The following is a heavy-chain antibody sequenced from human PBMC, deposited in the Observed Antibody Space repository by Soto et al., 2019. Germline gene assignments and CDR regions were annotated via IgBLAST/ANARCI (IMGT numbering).Heavy chain of an antibody. CDR2: ISSDSTYI. V-gene: IGHV3-21*01. Sequence: GGSLRLSCAASGFTFSSYSVNWVRQAPGKGLEWVSSISSDSTYIFYADSVKGRFTISRDNAQNSLYLQMSSLRGEDTAVYYSARDHSDISGYYLVLCGRGPLVTVYS. J-gene: IGHJ4*02. CDR3: ARDHSDISGYYLVL. D-gene: IGHD3-22*01. CDR1: GFTFSSYS.